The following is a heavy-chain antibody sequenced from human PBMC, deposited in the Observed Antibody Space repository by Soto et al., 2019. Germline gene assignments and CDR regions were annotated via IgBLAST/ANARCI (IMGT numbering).Heavy chain of an antibody. J-gene: IGHJ6*02. D-gene: IGHD6-6*01. Sequence: SETLSLTCTVSGDSISSGNKYWSWIRQPPGKGLEWIGYIFSSGTTYYNPSLKSRLTMSLDASQNQFSMKLNSLTDADTDVYFRARLPSPSDYCYAMDAWAQGTSVTVSS. V-gene: IGHV4-30-4*01. CDR1: GDSISSGNKY. CDR3: ARLPSPSDYCYAMDA. CDR2: IFSSGTT.